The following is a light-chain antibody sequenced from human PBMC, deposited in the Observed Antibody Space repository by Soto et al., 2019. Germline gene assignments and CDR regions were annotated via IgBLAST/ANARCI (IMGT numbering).Light chain of an antibody. CDR1: QSINSN. J-gene: IGKJ1*01. CDR3: QQYHSSPRT. V-gene: IGKV3D-15*01. CDR2: DAF. Sequence: VMTQSPATLSVSPGERATLSCTANQSINSNLAWYQQRPGQAPRLLIYDAFSRATGIPDRFSASGSGTDFTLTISRLEPEDFAVYYCQQYHSSPRTFGQGTKVDIK.